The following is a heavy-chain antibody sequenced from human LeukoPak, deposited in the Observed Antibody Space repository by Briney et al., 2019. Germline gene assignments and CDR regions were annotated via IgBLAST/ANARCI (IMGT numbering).Heavy chain of an antibody. CDR1: GYDFTTYW. D-gene: IGHD1-26*01. Sequence: GESLKISCKGSGYDFTTYWIGWVRQKPGKGLEWMGIIYPGDSDTRYSPSFEGRVTISVDKTINTAYLQWSSLKASDNAMYYCAREGGSNPTFDLWGQGTLVTVSS. CDR2: IYPGDSDT. CDR3: AREGGSNPTFDL. J-gene: IGHJ4*02. V-gene: IGHV5-51*01.